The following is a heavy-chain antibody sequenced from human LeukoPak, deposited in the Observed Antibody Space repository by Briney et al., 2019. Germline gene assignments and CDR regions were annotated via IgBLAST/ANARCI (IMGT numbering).Heavy chain of an antibody. D-gene: IGHD1-1*01. CDR3: SRVAKERVGGVYYFDY. CDR1: GFTFSDYD. Sequence: GGSLRLSCAASGFTFSDYDMHWVRQATGKGLEWVSAIGTAGDTYYTGSVKGRFTISRENAKNSLYLQMNSLRAGDTAVYYCSRVAKERVGGVYYFDYWGQGTLVTVSS. J-gene: IGHJ4*02. V-gene: IGHV3-13*01. CDR2: IGTAGDT.